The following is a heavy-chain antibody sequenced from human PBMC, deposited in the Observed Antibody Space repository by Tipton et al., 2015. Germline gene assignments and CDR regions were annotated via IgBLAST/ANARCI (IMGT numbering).Heavy chain of an antibody. V-gene: IGHV4-31*03. J-gene: IGHJ4*02. CDR3: ARTPIYFDSTGYYYFFDF. CDR1: GGSISSGAYY. Sequence: TLSLTCTVSGGSISSGAYYWNWIRQPPGKGLEWVGYISYSGSIYYNPSLKSRLIISLDASENQFSLNLSSVIAADTAVYYCARTPIYFDSTGYYYFFDFWGQGTLVTVSS. D-gene: IGHD3-22*01. CDR2: ISYSGSI.